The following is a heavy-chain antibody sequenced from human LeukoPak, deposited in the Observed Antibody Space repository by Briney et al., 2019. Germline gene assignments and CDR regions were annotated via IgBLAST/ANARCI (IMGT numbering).Heavy chain of an antibody. V-gene: IGHV3-30-3*01. CDR1: GFTFSSYA. J-gene: IGHJ4*02. D-gene: IGHD6-19*01. Sequence: GGSLRLSCAASGFTFSSYAMHWVRQAPGKGLEWVAVISYDGSNKYYADSVKGRFTISRDNSKNTLYLQMNSLRAEDTAVYYCATWYGSGWYEFDYWGQGTLVTVSS. CDR2: ISYDGSNK. CDR3: ATWYGSGWYEFDY.